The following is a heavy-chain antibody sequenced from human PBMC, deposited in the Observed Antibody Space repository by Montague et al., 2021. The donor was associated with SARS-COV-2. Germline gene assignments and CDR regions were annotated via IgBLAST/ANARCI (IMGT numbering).Heavy chain of an antibody. CDR3: ARMYVPAHGTSAASYSDY. J-gene: IGHJ4*02. V-gene: IGHV4-31*03. D-gene: IGHD6-13*01. CDR1: GGSISSEDSY. CDR2: ISYSGRT. Sequence: TLSLTCIVSGGSISSEDSYWTWIRQHPGKGLEWIGYISYSGRTSYXXXLKSRLTISADTSDNQFSLKLTSMTAADTAVYYCARMYVPAHGTSAASYSDYWGRGTLVTVSS.